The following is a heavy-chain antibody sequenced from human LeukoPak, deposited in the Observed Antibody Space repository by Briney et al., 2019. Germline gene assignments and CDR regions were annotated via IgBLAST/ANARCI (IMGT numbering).Heavy chain of an antibody. D-gene: IGHD5-18*01. J-gene: IGHJ4*02. CDR3: ARGRTIQLYIETENYYFDY. V-gene: IGHV4-34*01. Sequence: SETLSLTCAVYGGSFSGYYWSWIRQPPGKGLEWIGEINHSGSTNYNPTLKSRVTISVDTSKNQYSLKLSSVTAADTTVYYWARGRTIQLYIETENYYFDYWGQGTLVTVSS. CDR2: INHSGST. CDR1: GGSFSGYY.